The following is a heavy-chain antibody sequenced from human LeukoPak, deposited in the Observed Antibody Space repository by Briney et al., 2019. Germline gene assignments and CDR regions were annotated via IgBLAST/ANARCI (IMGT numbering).Heavy chain of an antibody. Sequence: SQTLSLTCTVSGGSISSGGYYWSWIRQHPGKGLEWIGYIYYSGSTYYNPSLKSRVTISVDTSKNQFFLKLSSVTAADAAVYYCARDSGVGFDYWGQGTLVTVSS. CDR2: IYYSGST. CDR1: GGSISSGGYY. V-gene: IGHV4-31*03. CDR3: ARDSGVGFDY. J-gene: IGHJ4*02. D-gene: IGHD3-10*01.